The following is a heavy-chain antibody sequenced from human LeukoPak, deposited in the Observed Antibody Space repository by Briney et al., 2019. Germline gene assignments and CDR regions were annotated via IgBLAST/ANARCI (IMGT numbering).Heavy chain of an antibody. CDR1: GFTFSTYS. CDR2: ISSDSNYI. Sequence: GGSLRLSCATSGFTFSTYSMNWARQAPGKGLEWVSSISSDSNYIYYSNSVKGRFTISRDNAKSSLYLQMNSLRAEDTAVYYCARGNYDFWTPYMDVWGKGTTVTVSS. CDR3: ARGNYDFWTPYMDV. V-gene: IGHV3-21*01. J-gene: IGHJ6*03. D-gene: IGHD3-3*01.